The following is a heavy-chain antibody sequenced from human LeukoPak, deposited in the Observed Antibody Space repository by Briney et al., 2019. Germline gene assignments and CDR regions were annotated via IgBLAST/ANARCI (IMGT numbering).Heavy chain of an antibody. V-gene: IGHV3-11*01. CDR3: ARDRGYSYGSAFDI. CDR2: ISSSGSTI. D-gene: IGHD5-18*01. CDR1: GFTFSDYY. J-gene: IGHJ3*02. Sequence: PGGSLRLSCAASGFTFSDYYMSWIRQAPGKGLEWVSYISSSGSTIYNADSVKGRFTISRDNAKNSLYLQMNSLRAEGTAVYYCARDRGYSYGSAFDIWGQGTMVTVSS.